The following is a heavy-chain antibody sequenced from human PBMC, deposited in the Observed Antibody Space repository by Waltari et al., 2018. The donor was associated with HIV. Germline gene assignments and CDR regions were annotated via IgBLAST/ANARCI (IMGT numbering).Heavy chain of an antibody. V-gene: IGHV1-46*01. CDR2: IGPSGGTT. J-gene: IGHJ6*02. D-gene: IGHD5-18*01. CDR1: GDTFVNYY. Sequence: QVQLVQSRAEVKKPGASVKVSCKSFGDTFVNYYMNWFRHAPGQGLEWMGIIGPSGGTTNYAQKFQGRVTMTRDTSTSTVYMALSSLRSEDTAIYYCARGVPVDTTMGKYYYYAMDVWGQGTTVTVSS. CDR3: ARGVPVDTTMGKYYYYAMDV.